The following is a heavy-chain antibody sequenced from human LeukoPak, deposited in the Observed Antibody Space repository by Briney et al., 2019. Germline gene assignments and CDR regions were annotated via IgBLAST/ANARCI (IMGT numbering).Heavy chain of an antibody. Sequence: ASVKVCCKASGYTFTSYDINWVRQATGQGLEWMGWMSPISGNTGFAQKFQGRLTMTRNTAINTAYMELSGLRSEDTAVYYCARESGDILVVPYYWGQGTLVTVSS. CDR2: MSPISGNT. D-gene: IGHD2-2*01. J-gene: IGHJ4*02. V-gene: IGHV1-8*01. CDR1: GYTFTSYD. CDR3: ARESGDILVVPYY.